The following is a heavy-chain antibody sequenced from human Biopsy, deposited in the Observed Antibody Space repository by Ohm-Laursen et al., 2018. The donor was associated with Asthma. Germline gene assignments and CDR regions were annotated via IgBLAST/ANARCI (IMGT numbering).Heavy chain of an antibody. D-gene: IGHD3-10*01. CDR3: ARAVDYSHYYGIDV. CDR2: VSVYNGNT. CDR1: GYTFNSAG. V-gene: IGHV1-18*01. J-gene: IGHJ6*02. Sequence: SSVKVSCKTSGYTFNSAGISWVRQAPGQGLEWMGWVSVYNGNTKVAQKLQDRVTMITDTSTSTAYMELRSLRSDDTAVYFCARAVDYSHYYGIDVWGQGATVTVS.